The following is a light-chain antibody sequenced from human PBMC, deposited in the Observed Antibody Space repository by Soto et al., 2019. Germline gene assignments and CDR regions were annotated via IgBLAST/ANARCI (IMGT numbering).Light chain of an antibody. V-gene: IGKV1-27*01. CDR2: AAS. Sequence: PSSLSASVGDRVTITCRASPGIINYLAWYQQKPGKVPKLLIYAASTLQSGVPSRFSGSGSGTEFTLTISSLQPEDVATYYCQKYNSAPLTFGQGTRLEIK. CDR3: QKYNSAPLT. J-gene: IGKJ5*01. CDR1: PGIINY.